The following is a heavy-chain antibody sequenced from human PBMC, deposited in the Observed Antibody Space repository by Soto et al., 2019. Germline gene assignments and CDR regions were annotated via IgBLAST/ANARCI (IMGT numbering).Heavy chain of an antibody. CDR3: ARLRWEQPWVFDY. CDR2: INHSGGT. V-gene: IGHV4-34*01. Sequence: PSETLSLTCAVYGGSFSGYYLSWIRQPPVKGLEWIGEINHSGGTNYNPSLKSRVTISVDTSKNQFSLKLSSVNAADTAVYYCARLRWEQPWVFDYWGQGTLVTSPQ. CDR1: GGSFSGYY. J-gene: IGHJ4*02. D-gene: IGHD1-26*01.